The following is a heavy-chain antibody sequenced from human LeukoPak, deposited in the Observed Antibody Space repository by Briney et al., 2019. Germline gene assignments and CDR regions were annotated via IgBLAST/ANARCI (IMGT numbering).Heavy chain of an antibody. CDR2: TIPIFGTA. J-gene: IGHJ2*01. Sequence: SVKVSCKASGGTFSSYAISWVRQAPGQGLEWMGGTIPIFGTANYAQKFQGRVTITADESTSTAYMELSSLRSEDTAVYYCARDRGPRGYSYGYRWYFDLWGRGTLVTVSS. CDR3: ARDRGPRGYSYGYRWYFDL. D-gene: IGHD5-18*01. CDR1: GGTFSSYA. V-gene: IGHV1-69*01.